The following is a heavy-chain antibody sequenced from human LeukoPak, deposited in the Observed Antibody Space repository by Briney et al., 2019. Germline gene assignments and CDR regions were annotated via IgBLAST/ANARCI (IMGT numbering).Heavy chain of an antibody. J-gene: IGHJ4*02. CDR1: GFTFSSYA. CDR3: ARGYSRSDY. D-gene: IGHD6-13*01. CDR2: ISYDGSNK. Sequence: GGSLRLSCAASGFTFSSYAMHWVRQAPGKGLEWVAVISYDGSNKYYADSVKGRFTISRDNSKNTLYLQMNSLRAEDTAVYYCARGYSRSDYWGQGTLVTVSS. V-gene: IGHV3-30*04.